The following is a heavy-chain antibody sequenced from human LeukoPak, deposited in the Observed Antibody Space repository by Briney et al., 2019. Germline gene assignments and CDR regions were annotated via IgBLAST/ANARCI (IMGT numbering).Heavy chain of an antibody. D-gene: IGHD3-22*01. CDR2: IKSKTDGGTT. Sequence: GGSLRLSCAASGFTFSNAWMSWVRQAPGKGLEWVGRIKSKTDGGTTDYAAPVKGRFTISRDDSKNSLYLQMNSLKTEDTAVYYCTTETNYYDSSGYYYNFDYRGQGALVTVSS. V-gene: IGHV3-15*01. CDR1: GFTFSNAW. J-gene: IGHJ4*02. CDR3: TTETNYYDSSGYYYNFDY.